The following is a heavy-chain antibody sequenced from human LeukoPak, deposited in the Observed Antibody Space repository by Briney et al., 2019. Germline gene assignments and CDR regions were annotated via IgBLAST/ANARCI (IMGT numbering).Heavy chain of an antibody. Sequence: ASVKVSCKASGYTFTDYAMNWVRQAPGQGLEWMGWMNPNSGNTGYAQKFQGRVTMTRNTSISTAYMELSSLRSEDTAVYYCARIIREYSSVKDYWGQGTLVTVSS. V-gene: IGHV1-8*01. D-gene: IGHD5-18*01. J-gene: IGHJ4*02. CDR3: ARIIREYSSVKDY. CDR1: GYTFTDYA. CDR2: MNPNSGNT.